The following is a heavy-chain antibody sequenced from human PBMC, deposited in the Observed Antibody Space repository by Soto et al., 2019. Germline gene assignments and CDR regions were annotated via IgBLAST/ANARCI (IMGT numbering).Heavy chain of an antibody. CDR2: ITSAGASA. Sequence: EVQLLESGGGLVQPGGSVRLSCVASGFTFSSYPMNWVRQAPGKGLEWVSGITSAGASAYYADSVKGRFTISRDNSKNPLDLKLNSLRADDTAVYYCAKPSLGYYDTRYWYFALWGRGTLVTVSS. V-gene: IGHV3-23*01. CDR3: AKPSLGYYDTRYWYFAL. D-gene: IGHD3-22*01. J-gene: IGHJ2*01. CDR1: GFTFSSYP.